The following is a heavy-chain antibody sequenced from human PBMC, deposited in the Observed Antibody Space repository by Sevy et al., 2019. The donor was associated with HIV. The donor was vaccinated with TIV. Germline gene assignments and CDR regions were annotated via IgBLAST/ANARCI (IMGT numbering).Heavy chain of an antibody. Sequence: GESLKISCAASGFTFSNAWMSWVRQAPGKGLEWVGRIKSKTDGGTTDYAAPVKGRFTISRDDSKNTLYLQMNSLKTEDTAVYYCTTDSGFGAYYYGMDVWDQGTTVTVSS. CDR2: IKSKTDGGTT. V-gene: IGHV3-15*01. CDR1: GFTFSNAW. CDR3: TTDSGFGAYYYGMDV. J-gene: IGHJ6*02. D-gene: IGHD3-10*01.